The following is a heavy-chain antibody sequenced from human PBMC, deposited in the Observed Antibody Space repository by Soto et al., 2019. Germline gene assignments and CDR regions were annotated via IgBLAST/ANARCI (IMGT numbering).Heavy chain of an antibody. CDR2: INPNSGGT. CDR1: GYTFTGYY. Sequence: ASVKVSCKASGYTFTGYYMHWVRQAPGQGREWMGWINPNSGGTNYAQKFQGWVTMTRVTSISTAYMELSRLRSDDTAVYYCARGPDSGSYYAYYYYYSMDVWGQGTTVTVSS. CDR3: ARGPDSGSYYAYYYYYSMDV. V-gene: IGHV1-2*04. D-gene: IGHD1-26*01. J-gene: IGHJ6*02.